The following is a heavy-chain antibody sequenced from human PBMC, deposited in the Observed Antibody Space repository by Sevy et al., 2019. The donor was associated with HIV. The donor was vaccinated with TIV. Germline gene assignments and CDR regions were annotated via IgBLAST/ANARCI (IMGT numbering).Heavy chain of an antibody. J-gene: IGHJ4*02. D-gene: IGHD1-26*01. V-gene: IGHV4-59*11. Sequence: SETLSLTYTVSGGSITSLYWNWIRQPPGKGLEWIANIYYNGHINYNPSLKSRVTLSLDTSTNQFSLRLSSVTAADTAMYYCAGENAWGRGYSWGQGTLVTVSS. CDR3: AGENAWGRGYS. CDR1: GGSITSLY. CDR2: IYYNGHI.